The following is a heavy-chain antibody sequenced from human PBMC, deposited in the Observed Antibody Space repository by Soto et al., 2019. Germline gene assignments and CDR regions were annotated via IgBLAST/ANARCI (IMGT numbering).Heavy chain of an antibody. CDR2: ISGSGGST. Sequence: GGSLRLSCAASGFTFSSYAMSWVRQAPGKGLEWVSAISGSGGSTYYADSVKGRFTTSRDNSKNTLYLQMNSLRAEDTAVYYCAKGSITMVRGNYYMDVWGKGTTVTVSS. CDR3: AKGSITMVRGNYYMDV. V-gene: IGHV3-23*01. D-gene: IGHD3-10*01. CDR1: GFTFSSYA. J-gene: IGHJ6*03.